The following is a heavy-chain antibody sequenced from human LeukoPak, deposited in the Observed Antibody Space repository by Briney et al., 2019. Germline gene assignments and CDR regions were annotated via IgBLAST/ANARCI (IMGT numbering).Heavy chain of an antibody. CDR2: IYYSGST. J-gene: IGHJ4*02. Sequence: SETLSLTCTVSGDSISSYYWGWIRQPPGKGLEWIGSIYYSGSTYYNPSLKSRVTISVDTSKNQFSLKLSSVTAADTAVYYCARSYSGYDYWGQGTLVTVSS. V-gene: IGHV4-39*01. CDR1: GDSISSYY. CDR3: ARSYSGYDY. D-gene: IGHD5-12*01.